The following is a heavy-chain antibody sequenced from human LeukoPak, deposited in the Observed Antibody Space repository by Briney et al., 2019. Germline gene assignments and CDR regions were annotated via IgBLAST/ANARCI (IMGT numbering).Heavy chain of an antibody. CDR2: IIPIFGTA. CDR1: GGTFGSYA. Sequence: SVKVSCKASGGTFGSYAISWVRQAPGQGLEWMGGIIPIFGTANYAQKFQGRVTITTDESTSTAYMELSSLRSEDTAVYYCARVSGWQGYYYYMDVWGKGTTVTVSS. V-gene: IGHV1-69*05. J-gene: IGHJ6*03. CDR3: ARVSGWQGYYYYMDV. D-gene: IGHD5-24*01.